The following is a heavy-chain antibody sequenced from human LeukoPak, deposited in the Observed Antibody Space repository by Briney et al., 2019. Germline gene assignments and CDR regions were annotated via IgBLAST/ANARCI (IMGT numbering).Heavy chain of an antibody. CDR2: IFTSGSA. CDR3: FTGGANDL. V-gene: IGHV4-4*07. CDR1: GGSITSDY. J-gene: IGHJ5*02. D-gene: IGHD4-11*01. Sequence: SETLSLTCTVVGGSITSDYWSWIRQPAGKGLEWMGRIFTSGSAAYNPSLKSRVTMSLDTSKSQFFLKLSSVTSADPAAYFCFTGGANDLWGQGTLVTVSS.